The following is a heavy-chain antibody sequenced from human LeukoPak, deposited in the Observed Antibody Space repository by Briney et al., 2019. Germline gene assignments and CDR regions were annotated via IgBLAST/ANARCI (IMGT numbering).Heavy chain of an antibody. CDR2: ISSNGGST. CDR3: AREETGSYAY. V-gene: IGHV3-64*01. Sequence: GGSLRLSCAASGFTFSRYAMHWVRQAPGKGLEYVSAISSNGGSTYCANSVKGRFTISRDNSKNTLYLQMGSLRAEDMAVYYCAREETGSYAYWGQGTLVTVSS. J-gene: IGHJ4*02. D-gene: IGHD1-26*01. CDR1: GFTFSRYA.